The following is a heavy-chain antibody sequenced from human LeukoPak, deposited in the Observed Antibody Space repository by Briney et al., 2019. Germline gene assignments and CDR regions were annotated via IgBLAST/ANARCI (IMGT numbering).Heavy chain of an antibody. D-gene: IGHD3-22*01. CDR2: INPNSGDT. V-gene: IGHV1-2*02. CDR1: GYTFNGYY. Sequence: ASVKVSCKASGYTFNGYYKHWVRQAPGQGLEWMGWINPNSGDTNYAQKLQGRVTMTTDTSTSTAYMELRSLRSDDTAVYYCARDRAGFDYYDSSGYYGTFDYWGQGTLVTVSS. J-gene: IGHJ4*02. CDR3: ARDRAGFDYYDSSGYYGTFDY.